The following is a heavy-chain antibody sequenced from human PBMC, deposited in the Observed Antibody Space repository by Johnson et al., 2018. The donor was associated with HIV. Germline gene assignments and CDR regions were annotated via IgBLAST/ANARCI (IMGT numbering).Heavy chain of an antibody. D-gene: IGHD6-19*01. CDR3: AKGWIGMQWLVLSDAFDI. CDR1: GFTFSSYA. CDR2: ISGSGGST. Sequence: QLVESGGGVVHPGRSLRLSCAASGFTFSSYAMSWVRQAPGKGLEWVSAISGSGGSTYYADSVKGRFTISRDNSKNTLYLQMNSLRAEDTAVYYCAKGWIGMQWLVLSDAFDIWGQGTMVTVSS. J-gene: IGHJ3*02. V-gene: IGHV3-23*04.